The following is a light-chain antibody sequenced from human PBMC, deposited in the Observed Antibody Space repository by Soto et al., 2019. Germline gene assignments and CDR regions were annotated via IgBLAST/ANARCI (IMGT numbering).Light chain of an antibody. J-gene: IGKJ1*01. CDR2: GAS. CDR3: QQYNNWPPWT. V-gene: IGKV3-20*01. Sequence: EIVLTQSPGTLSLSPGERATLSCRASQSVRSNFLAWYQQKPGQAPRLLIYGASSRATGIPDRFSGSGSGTDFTLTISGLEPEDFAVYYCQQYNNWPPWTFGQGTKVDIK. CDR1: QSVRSNF.